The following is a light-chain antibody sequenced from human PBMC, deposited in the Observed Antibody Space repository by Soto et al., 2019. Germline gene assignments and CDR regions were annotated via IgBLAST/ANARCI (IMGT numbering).Light chain of an antibody. CDR1: QGISIY. CDR2: GAS. Sequence: DIQMTQSPSSLSASVGDRVTITCRASQGISIYLAWYQQRPGKVPKLLIYGASTLQSGVPSRYSGSGSGTDFTLTISSLQPEDVATYYCQNYNSFSQFTFGPGTKVDIK. CDR3: QNYNSFSQFT. V-gene: IGKV1-27*01. J-gene: IGKJ3*01.